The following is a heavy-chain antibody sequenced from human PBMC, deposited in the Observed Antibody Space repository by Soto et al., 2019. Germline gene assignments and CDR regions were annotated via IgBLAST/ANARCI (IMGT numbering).Heavy chain of an antibody. J-gene: IGHJ6*02. CDR2: LDREGGET. Sequence: PGASVKVSCKVSAYRLTEISLHWVRQAAGIGLEWMGGLDREGGETIYAQKFQGRVTMTEDTSADTAYMELSSLRSEDTAIYYCVIFYYYYGMDVWGQGTTVTVSS. CDR3: VIFYYYYGMDV. V-gene: IGHV1-24*01. CDR1: AYRLTEIS.